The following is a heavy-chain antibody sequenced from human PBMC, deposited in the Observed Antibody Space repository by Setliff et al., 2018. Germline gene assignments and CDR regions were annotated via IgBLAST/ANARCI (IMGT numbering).Heavy chain of an antibody. CDR1: GDSTSSGDYF. V-gene: IGHV4-30-4*08. J-gene: IGHJ3*01. Sequence: SETLSLTCTVSGDSTSSGDYFWSWIRQPPGKGLEWIAYIYHSGSAYYNPSLKSRVTMSVDTPKNQFSLHLTSVTAADTAVYYCAREVGTSTSSDAFDVWGQGMMVTVSS. D-gene: IGHD1-26*01. CDR3: AREVGTSTSSDAFDV. CDR2: IYHSGSA.